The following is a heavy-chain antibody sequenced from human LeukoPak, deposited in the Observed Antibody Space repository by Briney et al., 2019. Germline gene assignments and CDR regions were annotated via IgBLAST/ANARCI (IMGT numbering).Heavy chain of an antibody. Sequence: GSLILSCAASGFNFSSYAMSGVRQAPGKGLEWVSTINGSGVNTHYADSVGGRFTISRDNSKNTLFLKMNSLRDEDTAVYYCAKDLYSNYGPADYWGQGNLVTVSS. CDR1: GFNFSSYA. CDR2: INGSGVNT. CDR3: AKDLYSNYGPADY. D-gene: IGHD4-11*01. J-gene: IGHJ4*02. V-gene: IGHV3-23*01.